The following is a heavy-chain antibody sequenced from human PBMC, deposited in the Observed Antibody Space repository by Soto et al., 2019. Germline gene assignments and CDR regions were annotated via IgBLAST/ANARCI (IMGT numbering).Heavy chain of an antibody. J-gene: IGHJ4*02. V-gene: IGHV4-59*01. D-gene: IGHD6-13*01. CDR2: IYYSGST. CDR3: ARVSIAAAGIFDY. CDR1: GGSISSDY. Sequence: SETLSLTRTVSGGSISSDYWSWIRQPPGKVLEWIGYIYYSGSTNYNPPLKSRVTISVDTSKNQFSLKLSSVTAADTAVYYCARVSIAAAGIFDYWGQGTLVNVSS.